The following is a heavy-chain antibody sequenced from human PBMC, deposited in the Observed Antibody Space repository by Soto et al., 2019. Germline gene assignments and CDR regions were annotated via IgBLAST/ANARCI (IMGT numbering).Heavy chain of an antibody. CDR3: TRLTWWFDP. V-gene: IGHV3-49*04. J-gene: IGHJ5*02. D-gene: IGHD7-27*01. CDR1: GFTFGDYA. Sequence: GGSLRVSCTASGFTFGDYAMSWVRQAPGKGLEWVGFIRSKAYGGTTEYAASVKGRFTISRDDSKSIAYLQMNSLKTEDTAVYCCTRLTWWFDPWGQGTLVTVSS. CDR2: IRSKAYGGTT.